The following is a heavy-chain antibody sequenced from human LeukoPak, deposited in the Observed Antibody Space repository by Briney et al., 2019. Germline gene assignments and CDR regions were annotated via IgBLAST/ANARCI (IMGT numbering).Heavy chain of an antibody. J-gene: IGHJ4*02. CDR1: GFTFSGAW. D-gene: IGHD1-26*01. Sequence: PGGSLRLSCAASGFTFSGAWMSWVRQAPGKGVECVALIKSKKDGGTTDCAAPVKGRFTISRDDSKNTLYLQMDSLKIEDTAVYFWITDLPNGSYPFDYWGQGTLVTVSS. CDR2: IKSKKDGGTT. V-gene: IGHV3-15*01. CDR3: ITDLPNGSYPFDY.